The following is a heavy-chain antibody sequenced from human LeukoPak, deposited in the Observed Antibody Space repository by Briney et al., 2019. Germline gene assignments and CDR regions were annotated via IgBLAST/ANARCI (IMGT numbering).Heavy chain of an antibody. CDR3: ARSVGIVVVVAATRRWFDP. CDR1: GYTFTGYY. D-gene: IGHD2-15*01. V-gene: IGHV1-2*06. CDR2: INPNSGGT. J-gene: IGHJ5*02. Sequence: ASVKVSCKASGYTFTGYYMHWVRQAPGRGLEWMGRINPNSGGTNYAQKFQGRVTMTRDTSISTAYMELSRLRSDDTAVYYCARSVGIVVVVAATRRWFDPWGQGTLVTVSS.